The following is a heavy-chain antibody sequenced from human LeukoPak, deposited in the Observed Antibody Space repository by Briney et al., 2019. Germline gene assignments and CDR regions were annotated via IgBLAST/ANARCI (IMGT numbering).Heavy chain of an antibody. CDR2: ISYDGSNK. D-gene: IGHD6-13*01. CDR3: AREIAAAGYYYYYYGMDV. Sequence: PGRSLRLSCAASGFTFSSYAMHWVRQAPGKGLEWVAVISYDGSNKYYADSVKGRFTISRDNSKNTLYLQMNSLRAGDTAVYYCAREIAAAGYYYYYYGMDVWGKGTTVTVSS. CDR1: GFTFSSYA. J-gene: IGHJ6*04. V-gene: IGHV3-30*04.